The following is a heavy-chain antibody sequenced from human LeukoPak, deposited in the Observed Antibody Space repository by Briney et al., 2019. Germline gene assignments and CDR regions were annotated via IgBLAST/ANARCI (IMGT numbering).Heavy chain of an antibody. D-gene: IGHD3-10*01. CDR1: GFTFSNYW. Sequence: GGSLRLSCAASGFTFSNYWMSWVRQAPGKGLEWVANIKQDGSEKYYVDSVKGRFTISRDNAKNSVYLQMNSLRAEDTAVYYCVRDPVGNYSSGTYPPSWGQGTLVTVSS. CDR2: IKQDGSEK. J-gene: IGHJ4*02. CDR3: VRDPVGNYSSGTYPPS. V-gene: IGHV3-7*01.